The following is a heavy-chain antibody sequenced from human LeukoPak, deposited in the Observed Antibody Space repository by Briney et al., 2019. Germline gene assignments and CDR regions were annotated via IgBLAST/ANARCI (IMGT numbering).Heavy chain of an antibody. CDR3: ARDRSSHFDY. V-gene: IGHV3-64*01. Sequence: GGSLRLSCAASGFTFSSYAMHWVRQAPGKGLEYVSAISSNGGSTYYANSVKGRFTISRDDSKNTLYLQMNSLRAEDTAVYYCARDRSSHFDYWGQGTLVTVSS. D-gene: IGHD6-13*01. CDR1: GFTFSSYA. J-gene: IGHJ4*02. CDR2: ISSNGGST.